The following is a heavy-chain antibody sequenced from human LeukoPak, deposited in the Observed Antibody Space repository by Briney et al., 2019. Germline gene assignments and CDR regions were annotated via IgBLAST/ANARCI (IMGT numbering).Heavy chain of an antibody. CDR1: AGFTFSDYW. V-gene: IGHV3-7*03. J-gene: IGHJ4*02. Sequence: PGGSLRLSCAASAGFTFSDYWMNWVRQAPGKGLEWVAIIRQDGREKLYVDSVKGRFTISRDNAKSSLYLQMNSLRAEDTAVHYCVSGIGWLPDYWGQGTLVTVSS. D-gene: IGHD6-19*01. CDR2: IRQDGREK. CDR3: VSGIGWLPDY.